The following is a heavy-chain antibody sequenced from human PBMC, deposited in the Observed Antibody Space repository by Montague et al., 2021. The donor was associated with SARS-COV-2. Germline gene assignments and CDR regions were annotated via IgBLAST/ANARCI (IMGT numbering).Heavy chain of an antibody. CDR2: IYWNDDN. J-gene: IGHJ4*02. V-gene: IGHV2-5*01. CDR1: GFSLSTSGVC. Sequence: PALVKPTQTLTLTCSFSGFSLSTSGVCVGWIRQPPGKAPECLAVIYWNDDNRYRPSLKSRITITKDSSKNQVVLTMTNMDPVDTAMYYCAQNKSGWTIAFGFWGQGTLVIVSS. D-gene: IGHD6-19*01. CDR3: AQNKSGWTIAFGF.